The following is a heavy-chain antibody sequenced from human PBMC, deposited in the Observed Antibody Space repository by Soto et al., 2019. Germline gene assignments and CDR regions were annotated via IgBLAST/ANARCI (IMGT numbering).Heavy chain of an antibody. Sequence: EVQLVESGGGLVQPGGSLRLSCAVSGFTFSSDWMHWVRQAPGKGLVWVSRINSDGSSTSYADSVKGRFTISRDNAKNTLYLLMNSLRAEDTAVYYCASTVVTGYWGQGTLVTVSS. J-gene: IGHJ4*02. CDR2: INSDGSST. V-gene: IGHV3-74*01. D-gene: IGHD2-15*01. CDR1: GFTFSSDW. CDR3: ASTVVTGY.